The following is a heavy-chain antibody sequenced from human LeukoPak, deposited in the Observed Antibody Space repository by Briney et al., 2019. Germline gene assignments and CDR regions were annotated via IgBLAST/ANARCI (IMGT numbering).Heavy chain of an antibody. CDR1: GYTFTSYA. D-gene: IGHD6-19*01. J-gene: IGHJ4*02. Sequence: ASVKVSCKASGYTFTSYAMHWARQAPGQRLEWMGWINAGNGNTKYSQKFQGRVTITRDTSASTAYMELSSLRSEDTAVYYCARGGSSGWNYFDYWGQGTLVTVSS. CDR2: INAGNGNT. CDR3: ARGGSSGWNYFDY. V-gene: IGHV1-3*01.